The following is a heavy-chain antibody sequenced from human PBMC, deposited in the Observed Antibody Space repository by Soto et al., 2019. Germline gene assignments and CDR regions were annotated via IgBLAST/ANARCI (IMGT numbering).Heavy chain of an antibody. CDR3: AKYASSSGSLFDY. D-gene: IGHD6-13*01. J-gene: IGHJ4*02. CDR1: GYTFTGYY. V-gene: IGHV1-2*02. CDR2: INPNSGGT. Sequence: GASVKVSCKASGYTFTGYYMHWVRQAPGQGLEWMGWINPNSGGTNYAQKFQGRVTMTRDTSISTAYMELSRLRSDDTAVYYCAKYASSSGSLFDYWGQGTLVTVSS.